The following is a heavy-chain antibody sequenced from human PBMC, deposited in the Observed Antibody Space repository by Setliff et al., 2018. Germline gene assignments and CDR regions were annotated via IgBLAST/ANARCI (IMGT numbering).Heavy chain of an antibody. CDR3: ARVRNDYPYYIDS. CDR2: IYASGRT. Sequence: SETLSLTCTVSGGSVSSSSYYWNWIRRPAGKGLEWIGRIYASGRTDYNPSLQSRVSISLDTSQSQLSLRLSSVTAADTALYFCARVRNDYPYYIDSWGQGTLVTVSS. D-gene: IGHD4-17*01. J-gene: IGHJ4*02. CDR1: GGSVSSSSYY. V-gene: IGHV4-61*02.